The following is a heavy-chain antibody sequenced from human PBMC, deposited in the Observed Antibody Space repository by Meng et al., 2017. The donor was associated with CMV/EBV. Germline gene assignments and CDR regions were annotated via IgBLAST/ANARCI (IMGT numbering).Heavy chain of an antibody. J-gene: IGHJ4*02. D-gene: IGHD1-26*01. CDR1: GCSVSSGSYY. V-gene: IGHV4-61*01. CDR3: ARGLRGSYPLDY. CDR2: IYYSGST. Sequence: SETLSLTCTVSGCSVSSGSYYWSWIRQPPGKGLEWIGYIYYSGSTNYNPSLKSRVTISVDTSKNQFSLKLSSVTAADTAVYYCARGLRGSYPLDYWGQGTLVTVSS.